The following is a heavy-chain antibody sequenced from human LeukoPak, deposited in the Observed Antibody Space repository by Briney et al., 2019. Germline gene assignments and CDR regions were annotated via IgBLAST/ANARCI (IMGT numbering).Heavy chain of an antibody. Sequence: ASVKVSCKVSGYTLTELSMHWVRQAPGKGPEWMGGFDPEDGETIYAQKFQGRVTITADKSTSTAYMELSSLRSEDTAVYYCARVKDYYYYMDVWGKGTTVTVSS. J-gene: IGHJ6*03. CDR3: ARVKDYYYYMDV. CDR2: FDPEDGET. V-gene: IGHV1-24*01. CDR1: GYTLTELS.